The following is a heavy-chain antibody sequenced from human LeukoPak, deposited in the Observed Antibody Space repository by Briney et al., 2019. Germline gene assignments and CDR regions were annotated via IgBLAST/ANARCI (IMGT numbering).Heavy chain of an antibody. D-gene: IGHD3-10*01. CDR2: LSYDGSNE. CDR1: GFTFSSYA. J-gene: IGHJ4*02. Sequence: GRSLRLSCAASGFTFSSYAMHWVRQAPGKGLEWVAVLSYDGSNEYYADSVKGRFTISRGNSKNTLDLQMNSLRAEDTAVYYCAKMEDRLTLTRGVIIGGDWGQGTLVTVSS. V-gene: IGHV3-30*18. CDR3: AKMEDRLTLTRGVIIGGD.